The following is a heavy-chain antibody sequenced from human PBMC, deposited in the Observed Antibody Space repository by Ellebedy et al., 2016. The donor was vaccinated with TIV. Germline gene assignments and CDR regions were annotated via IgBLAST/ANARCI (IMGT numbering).Heavy chain of an antibody. CDR3: ARRSGGYDSSGYYYANAFDI. J-gene: IGHJ3*02. V-gene: IGHV5-10-1*01. D-gene: IGHD3-22*01. CDR1: GYSFTSYW. Sequence: GESLKISCKGSGYSFTSYWISWVRQMPGKGLEWMGRIDPSDSYTNYSPSFQGHVTISADKSISTAYLQWSSLKASDTAMYYCARRSGGYDSSGYYYANAFDIWGQGTMVTVSS. CDR2: IDPSDSYT.